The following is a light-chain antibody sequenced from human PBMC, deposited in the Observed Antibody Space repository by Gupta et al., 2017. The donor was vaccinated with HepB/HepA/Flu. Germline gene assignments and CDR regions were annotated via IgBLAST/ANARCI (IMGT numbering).Light chain of an antibody. Sequence: SSALPQPPSVSVSPGQTASITCSGDKVGDKYACWYQQKPGQSPVLVIYQDSKRPAGIPERFPGSNSGNTATLTISGTQAMDEADYYCQAWDSSTVVFGGGTKLTVL. V-gene: IGLV3-1*01. CDR2: QDS. J-gene: IGLJ2*01. CDR3: QAWDSSTVV. CDR1: KVGDKY.